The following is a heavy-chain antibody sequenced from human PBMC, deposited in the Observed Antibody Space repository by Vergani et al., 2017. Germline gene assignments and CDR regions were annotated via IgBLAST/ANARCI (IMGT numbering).Heavy chain of an antibody. J-gene: IGHJ4*02. CDR2: IRNDGIT. V-gene: IGHV4-34*01. Sequence: QAQLQQWGAGLLKPSETLSLTCAIYGGSFNDYWWTWIRQPPGKGLEWMGEIRNDGITHYSPSLKSRVTISIDTSTHQFSLNLRSVTAADTAVYYCAREGYCTNGVCFTLFDVWGQGALVTVSS. CDR3: AREGYCTNGVCFTLFDV. D-gene: IGHD2-8*01. CDR1: GGSFNDYW.